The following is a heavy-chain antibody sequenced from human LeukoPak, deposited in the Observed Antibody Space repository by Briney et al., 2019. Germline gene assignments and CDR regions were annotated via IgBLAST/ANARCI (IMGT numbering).Heavy chain of an antibody. Sequence: GGSLRLSCAASGFTFSSYAMSWVRQAPGKGLEWASAISGSGGSTYYADSVKGRFTISRDNSKNTLYLQMNSLRAEDTAVYYCAKRRRQLGYFDYWGQGTLVTVSS. CDR3: AKRRRQLGYFDY. J-gene: IGHJ4*02. V-gene: IGHV3-23*01. CDR2: ISGSGGST. D-gene: IGHD6-13*01. CDR1: GFTFSSYA.